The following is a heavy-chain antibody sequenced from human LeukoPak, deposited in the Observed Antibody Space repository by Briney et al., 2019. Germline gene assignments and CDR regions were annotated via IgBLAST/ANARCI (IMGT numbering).Heavy chain of an antibody. J-gene: IGHJ3*02. V-gene: IGHV4-59*01. Sequence: SETLSLTCTVSGGSISSYYWSWIRQPPGKGLEWIGYIYYSGSTNYNPSLKSRVTISVDTSKNQFSLKLSSVTAADTAVYYCARDRHCTNGVCYTSAFDIWGQGTTVTVSS. CDR3: ARDRHCTNGVCYTSAFDI. D-gene: IGHD2-8*01. CDR2: IYYSGST. CDR1: GGSISSYY.